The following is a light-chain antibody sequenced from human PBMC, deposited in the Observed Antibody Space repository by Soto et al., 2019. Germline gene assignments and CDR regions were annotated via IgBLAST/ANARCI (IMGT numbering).Light chain of an antibody. CDR1: SSDVGGYNY. J-gene: IGLJ1*01. V-gene: IGLV2-11*01. CDR3: CAYAVSNPFAV. Sequence: SVPRQPRSVSRNPGQSGTNSRLGTSSDVGGYNYVSWYQQSTDKAHKHMTYDVSNRLSGVPDRLSGSKSGNTAYLTISRLQAEDEAEYFCCAYAVSNPFAVFGTGTKVTVL. CDR2: DVS.